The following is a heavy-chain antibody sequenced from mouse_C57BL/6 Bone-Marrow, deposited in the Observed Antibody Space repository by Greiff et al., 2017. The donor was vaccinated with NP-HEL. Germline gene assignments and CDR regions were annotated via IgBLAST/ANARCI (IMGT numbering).Heavy chain of an antibody. Sequence: EVQGVESGGGLVKPGGSLKPSCAASGFTFSSYAMSWVRQTPEKRLEWVATISDGGSYTYYPDNVKGRFTISRDNAKNNLYLQMSHLKSEDTAMYYCARGDGYWGQGTTLTVSS. CDR2: ISDGGSYT. CDR3: ARGDGY. CDR1: GFTFSSYA. V-gene: IGHV5-4*01. J-gene: IGHJ2*01.